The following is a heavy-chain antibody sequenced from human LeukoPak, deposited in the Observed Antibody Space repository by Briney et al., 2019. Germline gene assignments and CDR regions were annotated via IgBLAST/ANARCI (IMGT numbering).Heavy chain of an antibody. CDR1: GGSFSGYY. J-gene: IGHJ5*02. CDR3: TRGLRLGYCSGGSCYYWFDP. Sequence: SETLSLTCAVYGGSFSGYYWSWIRQPPGKGLEWIGEINHSGSTNYNPSLQSRVTISADTSKNQFSLNLRSVIAADTAVYYCTRGLRLGYCSGGSCYYWFDPWGQGTRVTVSS. D-gene: IGHD2-15*01. V-gene: IGHV4-34*01. CDR2: INHSGST.